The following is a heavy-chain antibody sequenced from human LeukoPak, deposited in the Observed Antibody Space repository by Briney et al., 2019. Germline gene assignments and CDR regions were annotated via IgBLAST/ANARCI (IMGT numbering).Heavy chain of an antibody. Sequence: PGGSLSLSWPPASPTLTNAWASWARQPPGKGMEWLGRIKSKTAGGTADYAAPVKGRFTISRDDSKSTLYLQMNSLKTEDTAVYYCTKYYYDSSGYLYYFDYWGQGTLVTVSS. CDR1: SPTLTNAW. CDR3: TKYYYDSSGYLYYFDY. CDR2: IKSKTAGGTA. J-gene: IGHJ4*02. V-gene: IGHV3-15*01. D-gene: IGHD3-22*01.